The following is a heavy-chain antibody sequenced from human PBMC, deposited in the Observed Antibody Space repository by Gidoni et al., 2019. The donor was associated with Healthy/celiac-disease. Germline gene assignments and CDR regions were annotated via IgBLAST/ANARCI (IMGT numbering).Heavy chain of an antibody. V-gene: IGHV3-30-3*01. CDR1: GFTFSSYA. CDR3: ARDAPYSSDY. D-gene: IGHD6-13*01. Sequence: QVQLVESGGGVVQPGWSLRLSCSASGFTFSSYAMHWVRQAAGQGLEWVAVISYDGSNKYYADSVKGRFTISRDNSKNTLYLQMNSLRAEDTAVYYCARDAPYSSDYWGQGTLVTVSS. J-gene: IGHJ4*02. CDR2: ISYDGSNK.